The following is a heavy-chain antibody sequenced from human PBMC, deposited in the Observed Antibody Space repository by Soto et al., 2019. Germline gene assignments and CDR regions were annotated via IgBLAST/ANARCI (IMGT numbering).Heavy chain of an antibody. J-gene: IGHJ6*03. V-gene: IGHV4-59*01. Sequence: SETLSLTCTVSGGSISSYYWSWIRQPPGKGLEWIGYIYYSGSINYNPSLKSRVTISVDTSKNQFSLKLSSVTAADTAVYYCARDSELERRRDYYYYMDVWGKGTTVTVSS. CDR2: IYYSGSI. D-gene: IGHD1-1*01. CDR3: ARDSELERRRDYYYYMDV. CDR1: GGSISSYY.